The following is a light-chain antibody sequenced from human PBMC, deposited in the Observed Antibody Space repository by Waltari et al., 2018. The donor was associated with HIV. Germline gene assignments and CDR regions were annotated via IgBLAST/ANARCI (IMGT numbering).Light chain of an antibody. V-gene: IGLV2-14*03. CDR3: SSYTTTNTVV. CDR2: HVD. J-gene: IGLJ2*01. Sequence: QSALTQPASVSGSPGQSITISCSGTSSYISTYNFLPWYQKHPDNAPKLIIYHVDTRPSGVPRRFSGSKSGDTASLTISAIQADDEADYFCSSYTTTNTVVFGGGTKVSVL. CDR1: SSYISTYNF.